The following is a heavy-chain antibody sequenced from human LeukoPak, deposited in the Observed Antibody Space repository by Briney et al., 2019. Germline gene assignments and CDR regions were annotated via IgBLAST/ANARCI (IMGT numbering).Heavy chain of an antibody. J-gene: IGHJ6*03. CDR1: GYTFTSND. D-gene: IGHD2-15*01. V-gene: IGHV1-8*01. Sequence: GASVKVSCKASGYTFTSNDINWVRQATGQGHEWMGWMNVNSGNTGYAQKFQGRVTMTRNTSISTAYMELSSLKSENTGVYYCARGQRHCTSGSCLSYMDVWGKGTTVTVSS. CDR2: MNVNSGNT. CDR3: ARGQRHCTSGSCLSYMDV.